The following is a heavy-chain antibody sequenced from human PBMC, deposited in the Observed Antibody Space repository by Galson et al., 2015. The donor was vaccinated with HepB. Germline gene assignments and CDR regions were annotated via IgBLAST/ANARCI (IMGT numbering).Heavy chain of an antibody. CDR2: ISGSGDRT. CDR1: GFTFSSYA. CDR3: AKDKYQLFYNWLDP. D-gene: IGHD3-10*02. J-gene: IGHJ5*02. V-gene: IGHV3-23*01. Sequence: SLRLSCAASGFTFSSYAMTWVRQAPGKGLEWVSVISGSGDRTHYADSVKGRFTISRDNSKNTLYLQMISLRAEDTAVFYCAKDKYQLFYNWLDPWGQGTLVTVSS.